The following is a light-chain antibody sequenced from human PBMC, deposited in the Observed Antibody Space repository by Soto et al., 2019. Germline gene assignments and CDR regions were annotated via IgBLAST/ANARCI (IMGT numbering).Light chain of an antibody. CDR2: DVS. CDR3: CSYAGSSYV. J-gene: IGLJ1*01. CDR1: SSDVGGYNY. Sequence: QSSLPQPGSVSGSPGQSVTISCTGTSSDVGGYNYVSWYQQHPGKAPKLMIYDVSKRPSGVPDRFSGSKSGNTASLTISGLQAEDEADYYCCSYAGSSYVFGTGTKVTVL. V-gene: IGLV2-11*01.